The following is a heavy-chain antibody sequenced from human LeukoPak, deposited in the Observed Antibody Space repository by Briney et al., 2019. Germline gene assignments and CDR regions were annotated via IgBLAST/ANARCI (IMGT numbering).Heavy chain of an antibody. CDR3: ASNRFDFFGVVIKEYYFDY. V-gene: IGHV1-69*01. CDR2: IIPIFGTA. D-gene: IGHD3-3*01. Sequence: TPGGSLRLSCAASGGTFSSYAISWVRQAPGQGLEWMGGIIPIFGTANYAQKFQGRVTITADESTSTAYMELSSLRSEDTAVYYCASNRFDFFGVVIKEYYFDYWGQGTLVTVSS. CDR1: GGTFSSYA. J-gene: IGHJ4*02.